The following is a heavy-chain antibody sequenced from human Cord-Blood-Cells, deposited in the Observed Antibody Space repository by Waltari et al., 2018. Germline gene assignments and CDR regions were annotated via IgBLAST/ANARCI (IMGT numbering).Heavy chain of an antibody. CDR2: RSYDGSNK. J-gene: IGHJ3*02. Sequence: VQLVESGGGVVQPGGSVRLSCAASGSPFSSYPMHWVRQAPGKGLEWVAVRSYDGSNKYYADSVKGRFTISRDNSKNTLYLQMNSLRAEDTAVYYCARDQNVDWMGAFDIWGQGTMVTVSS. CDR3: ARDQNVDWMGAFDI. V-gene: IGHV3-30*04. CDR1: GSPFSSYP. D-gene: IGHD1-1*01.